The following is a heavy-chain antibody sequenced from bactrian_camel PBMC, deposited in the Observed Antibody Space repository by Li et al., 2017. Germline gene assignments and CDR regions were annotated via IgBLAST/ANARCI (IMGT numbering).Heavy chain of an antibody. D-gene: IGHD4*01. CDR3: VQSVHRYSDEGYAY. CDR2: IDTGGGST. Sequence: QLVESGGGSVQAGGSLRLSCVASGFAYRYYSSVCMAWFRQAPGNEREGVAGIDTGGGSTYYADSVAGRFTISKDNAKNTVYLQMNTLKPDDTGVYYCVQSVHRYSDEGYAYWGQGTQVTV. J-gene: IGHJ4*01. V-gene: IGHV3S25*01. CDR1: GFAYRYYSSVC.